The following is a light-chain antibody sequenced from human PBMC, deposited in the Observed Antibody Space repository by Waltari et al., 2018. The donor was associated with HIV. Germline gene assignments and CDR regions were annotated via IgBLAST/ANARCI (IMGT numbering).Light chain of an antibody. V-gene: IGKV1-33*01. CDR1: QDITTY. Sequence: DIQMTQPPSSLSASVGDRVTITCRPTQDITTYLNWYQHKPGKAPKLLINDTSNLETGVPLRFSGSGSGTHFIFTISSLQSEDIATYYCQQYHDLPLTFGGGTKVEIK. CDR3: QQYHDLPLT. CDR2: DTS. J-gene: IGKJ4*01.